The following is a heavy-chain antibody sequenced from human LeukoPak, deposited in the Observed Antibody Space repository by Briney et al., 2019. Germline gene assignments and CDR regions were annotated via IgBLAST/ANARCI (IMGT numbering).Heavy chain of an antibody. CDR3: ARGKESGWYTGWFDP. J-gene: IGHJ5*02. V-gene: IGHV3-21*01. CDR2: ITDSGSDV. Sequence: GGSLRLSCAASGFTFSGYSMNWVRQAPGKGLEWVSLITDSGSDVYYADSVKGRFTISRDNAKNSLDLQMNSLRAEDTAVYYCARGKESGWYTGWFDPWGQGTLVTVSS. D-gene: IGHD6-19*01. CDR1: GFTFSGYS.